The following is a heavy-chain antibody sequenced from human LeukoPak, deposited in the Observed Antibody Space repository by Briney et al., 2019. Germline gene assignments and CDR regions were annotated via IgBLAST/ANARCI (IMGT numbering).Heavy chain of an antibody. CDR2: IRYDGSNK. CDR1: GFTFSSYW. J-gene: IGHJ4*02. Sequence: PGGSLRLSCAASGFTFSSYWMSWVGQAPGKGLEWVAFIRYDGSNKYYADSVKGRFTISRDNSKNTLYLQMNSLRAEDTAVYYCAKDVGLLWFGELFPPDYWGQGTLVTVSS. D-gene: IGHD3-10*01. CDR3: AKDVGLLWFGELFPPDY. V-gene: IGHV3-30*02.